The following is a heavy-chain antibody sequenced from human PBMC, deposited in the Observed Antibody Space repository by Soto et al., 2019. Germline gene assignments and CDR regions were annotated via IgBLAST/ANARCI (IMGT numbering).Heavy chain of an antibody. D-gene: IGHD2-2*01. CDR3: GRVAGLASCSYSFDY. J-gene: IGHJ4*02. Sequence: PSETLSLTCTVSGGSVSSSSYYWGWVRQPPGKGLEWIGSVYYSGSTYYNPSLESRVTISVDKSKNQFSLELMSLSAADTAVYYCGRVAGLASCSYSFDYWGQGTLVTVSS. CDR1: GGSVSSSSYY. V-gene: IGHV4-39*01. CDR2: VYYSGST.